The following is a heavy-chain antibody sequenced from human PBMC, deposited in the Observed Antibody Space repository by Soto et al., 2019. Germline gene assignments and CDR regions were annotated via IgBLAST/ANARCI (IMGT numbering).Heavy chain of an antibody. Sequence: QVQLVESGGGLVEPGGSLRLSCAASRFRFSDYYMTWIRQAPGKGLEWVSKISGDGTTIYYADSVKGRFTVSRDNAKNSVYLQMNSLRAEDTAVYYCASDPYYYASGFWGQGTLVTVSS. V-gene: IGHV3-11*01. D-gene: IGHD3-10*01. CDR2: ISGDGTTI. J-gene: IGHJ4*02. CDR1: RFRFSDYY. CDR3: ASDPYYYASGF.